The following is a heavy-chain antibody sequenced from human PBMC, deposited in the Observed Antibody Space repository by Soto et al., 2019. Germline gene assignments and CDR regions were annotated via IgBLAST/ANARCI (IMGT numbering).Heavy chain of an antibody. J-gene: IGHJ4*02. D-gene: IGHD3-22*01. V-gene: IGHV4-39*01. CDR1: GGSISSSSYY. CDR3: ARSYYYDSSGYPYYYFDY. CDR2: IYYSGST. Sequence: QLLESGPGLVKPSETLSLTCTVSGGSISSSSYYWGWIRQPPGKGLEWIGSIYYSGSTYYNPSLKSRVTISVDTSKNQFSLKLSSVTAADTAVYYCARSYYYDSSGYPYYYFDYWGQGTLVTVSS.